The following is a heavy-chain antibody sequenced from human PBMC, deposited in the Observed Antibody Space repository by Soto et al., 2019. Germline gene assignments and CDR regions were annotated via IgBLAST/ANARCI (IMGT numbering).Heavy chain of an antibody. D-gene: IGHD1-26*01. CDR1: GGSISGGGYS. CDR3: ASAVVGATAWFDP. Sequence: SSETLSLTCAVSGGSISGGGYSWSWIRQPPGKGLEWIGYIYHSGSTYYNPSLKSRVTISVDRSKNQFSLKLSSVTAADTAVYYCASAVVGATAWFDPWGQGTLVTVSS. J-gene: IGHJ5*02. CDR2: IYHSGST. V-gene: IGHV4-30-2*01.